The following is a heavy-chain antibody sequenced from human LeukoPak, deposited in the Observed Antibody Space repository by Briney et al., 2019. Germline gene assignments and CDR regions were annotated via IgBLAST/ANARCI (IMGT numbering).Heavy chain of an antibody. Sequence: PSETLSLTCTVSGGSISSGGYYWSWIRQHPGTGLEWIGYIYYSGSTYYNPSLKSRVTISVDTSKNQFSLKLSSVTAADTAVYYCARGGIAAAGDFDYWGQGTLVTVSS. CDR3: ARGGIAAAGDFDY. V-gene: IGHV4-31*03. CDR2: IYYSGST. J-gene: IGHJ4*02. D-gene: IGHD6-13*01. CDR1: GGSISSGGYY.